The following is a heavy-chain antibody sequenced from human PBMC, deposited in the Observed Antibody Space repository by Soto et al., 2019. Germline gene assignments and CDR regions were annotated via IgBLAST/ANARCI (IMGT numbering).Heavy chain of an antibody. V-gene: IGHV4-39*01. CDR2: ISYSGTT. D-gene: IGHD5-12*01. Sequence: PXETLALTCNVSGCSISSSGYHWGWIRQPPGKGLEWIGSISYSGTTYYNPSLKSRVTISVDTSKNHFSLNLSSVTAADTAVYYRESNGRRYSGYDYDYWGQGSLVTVSS. CDR1: GCSISSSGYH. J-gene: IGHJ4*02. CDR3: ESNGRRYSGYDYDY.